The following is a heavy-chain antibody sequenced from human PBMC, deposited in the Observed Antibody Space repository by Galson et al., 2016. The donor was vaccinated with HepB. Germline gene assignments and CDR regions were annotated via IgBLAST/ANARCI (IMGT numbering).Heavy chain of an antibody. CDR3: AKTIAMHGTGWREVDS. CDR1: GFTFDIYG. V-gene: IGHV3-30*18. CDR2: TSYDGLNR. Sequence: SLRLSCAASGFTFDIYGMHWVRQAPGTGLEWVAVTSYDGLNRYYVDSVKGRFTIPKDNSKNTLYLQMDSLRVEDTAVYYCAKTIAMHGTGWREVDSWGQGTLVTVSS. D-gene: IGHD4/OR15-4a*01. J-gene: IGHJ4*02.